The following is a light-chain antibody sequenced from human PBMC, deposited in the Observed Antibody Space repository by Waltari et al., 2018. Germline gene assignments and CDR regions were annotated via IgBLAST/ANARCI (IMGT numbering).Light chain of an antibody. V-gene: IGLV1-44*01. Sequence: QSVLTQPPSASGTPGQGVPISWSGGASNIGRHHVNWYQQLPRTAPKLLIYSDNERPSGVPDRFSGSKSGASASLAISGLQSEDEADYYCAAWDDSLDGLYVFGTGTKVTVL. CDR2: SDN. CDR3: AAWDDSLDGLYV. CDR1: ASNIGRHH. J-gene: IGLJ1*01.